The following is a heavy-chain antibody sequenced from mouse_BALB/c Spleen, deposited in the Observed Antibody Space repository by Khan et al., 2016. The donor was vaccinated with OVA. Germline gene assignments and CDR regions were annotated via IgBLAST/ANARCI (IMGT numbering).Heavy chain of an antibody. CDR1: GYTFTNYG. J-gene: IGHJ3*01. CDR3: ARSNVNCWFAY. Sequence: QIQLVQSGPELKKPGETVKISCKASGYTFTNYGMNWVKQAPGKGLKWMGWINTYTGEQTYADDFKGRFTFSLETSASTAYLQINNLKNEDTAMYFCARSNVNCWFAYWGQGTLVTVSA. D-gene: IGHD2-1*01. V-gene: IGHV9-3-1*01. CDR2: INTYTGEQ.